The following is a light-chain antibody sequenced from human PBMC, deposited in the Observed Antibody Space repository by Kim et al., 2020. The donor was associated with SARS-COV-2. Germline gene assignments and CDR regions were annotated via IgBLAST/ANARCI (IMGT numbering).Light chain of an antibody. CDR1: QSVSKN. V-gene: IGKV3-15*01. CDR3: QQYENWLA. CDR2: GAS. J-gene: IGKJ4*01. Sequence: LSVSAGERATRSCRASQSVSKNLAWYQQKPGQAPRLLIYGASTRATGIPVRFIGSGSGTAFTLTITSLQSEDSAVYYCQQYENWLAFGGGTKLEI.